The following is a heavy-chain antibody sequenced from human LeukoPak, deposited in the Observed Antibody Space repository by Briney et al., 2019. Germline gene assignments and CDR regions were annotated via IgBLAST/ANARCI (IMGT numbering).Heavy chain of an antibody. V-gene: IGHV4-39*07. Sequence: PSETLSLTCTVSGGSISSSSYYWGWIRQPPGKGLEWIGSIYYSGSTYYNPSLKSRVTISVDTSKNQFSLKLSSMTAADTAVYYCARDNRYFDWFDVGSWGQGTLVTVSS. CDR3: ARDNRYFDWFDVGS. J-gene: IGHJ5*02. CDR1: GGSISSSSYY. CDR2: IYYSGST. D-gene: IGHD3-9*01.